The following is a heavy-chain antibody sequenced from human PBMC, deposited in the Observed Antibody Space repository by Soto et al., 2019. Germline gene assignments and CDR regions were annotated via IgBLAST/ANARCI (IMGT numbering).Heavy chain of an antibody. Sequence: EVQLLESGGGLGQRGGSLRLSCAASGFTFSSYAMSWVRQAPGKGLEWVSAISGSGGSTYYADSVKGRFTISRDNSKNTLYLQMNSLRAEDTAVYYCAKPLIENYYYYGMDVWGQGTTVTVSS. CDR2: ISGSGGST. D-gene: IGHD2-8*01. CDR1: GFTFSSYA. V-gene: IGHV3-23*01. CDR3: AKPLIENYYYYGMDV. J-gene: IGHJ6*02.